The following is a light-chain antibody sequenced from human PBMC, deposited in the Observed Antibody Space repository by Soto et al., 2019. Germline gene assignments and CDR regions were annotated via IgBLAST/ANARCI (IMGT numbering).Light chain of an antibody. J-gene: IGKJ3*01. Sequence: EIVLTQSPGTLSLSPGERATLACRASQSVSGSYLAWYQQKPGQAPRLLIYGASSRATGIPDRFSGSGSGTDFTLTISRLEPEDLAVYYCQQYGSSLFAFGPGTKVDIK. CDR2: GAS. CDR1: QSVSGSY. V-gene: IGKV3-20*01. CDR3: QQYGSSLFA.